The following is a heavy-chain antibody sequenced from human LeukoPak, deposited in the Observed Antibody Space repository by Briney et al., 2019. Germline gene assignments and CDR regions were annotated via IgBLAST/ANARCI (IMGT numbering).Heavy chain of an antibody. CDR3: ARESKFYDGSGYYHDS. V-gene: IGHV4-4*07. CDR1: GCSISSYY. J-gene: IGHJ4*02. D-gene: IGHD3-22*01. CDR2: IYASGGT. Sequence: SETLSLTCSVSGCSISSYYWSWIRQPAGKGLEWIGRIYASGGTDYNPSLKSRVTMSVDTSKNQFSLKLWSVTAADTAVYYCARESKFYDGSGYYHDSWGQGTLVTVSS.